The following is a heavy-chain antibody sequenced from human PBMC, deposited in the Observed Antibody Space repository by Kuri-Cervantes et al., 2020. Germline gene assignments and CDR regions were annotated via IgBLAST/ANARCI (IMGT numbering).Heavy chain of an antibody. V-gene: IGHV3-30*14. J-gene: IGHJ6*02. CDR1: GFTFSSYA. CDR2: ISYDGSNK. Sequence: GGSLRLSCAASGFTFSSYAMHWVRQAPGKGLEWVAVISYDGSNKYYADSVKGRFTISRDNSKNTLYLQMNSLRAEDTAVYYCARGYYDSSGYYYGMDVWGQGTTVTVSS. CDR3: ARGYYDSSGYYYGMDV. D-gene: IGHD3-22*01.